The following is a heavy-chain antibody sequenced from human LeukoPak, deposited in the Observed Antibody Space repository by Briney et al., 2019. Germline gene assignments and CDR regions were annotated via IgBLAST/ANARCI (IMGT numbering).Heavy chain of an antibody. J-gene: IGHJ2*01. CDR1: GFTFSSYA. Sequence: GRSLRLSCAASGFTFSSYAMHWVRQAPGKGLEWVANIKQDGSEKYYVDSVKGRFTISRDNAKNSLYLQMNSLRAEDTAVYYCARVDIVVVVAATEDYWYFDLWGRGTLVTVSS. CDR3: ARVDIVVVVAATEDYWYFDL. D-gene: IGHD2-15*01. CDR2: IKQDGSEK. V-gene: IGHV3-7*01.